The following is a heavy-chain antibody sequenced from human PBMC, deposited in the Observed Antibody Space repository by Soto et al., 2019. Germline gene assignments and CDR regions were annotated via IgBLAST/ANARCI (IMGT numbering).Heavy chain of an antibody. CDR1: GGTFSSYA. V-gene: IGHV1-69*13. CDR3: ARGTGYSSGWQPYYFDY. D-gene: IGHD6-19*01. CDR2: IIPIFGTA. Sequence: SVKVSCKASGGTFSSYAISWVRQAPGQGLEWMGGIIPIFGTANYAQKFQGRVTITADESTSTAYMELSSLRSEDTAAYYCARGTGYSSGWQPYYFDYWGQGTLVTVSS. J-gene: IGHJ4*02.